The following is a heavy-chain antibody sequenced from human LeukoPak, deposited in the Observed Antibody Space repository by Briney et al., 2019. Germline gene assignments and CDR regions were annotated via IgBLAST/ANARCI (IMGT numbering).Heavy chain of an antibody. CDR1: GGSFSGYY. V-gene: IGHV4-34*01. CDR2: INHSGST. CDR3: AREVPLGAIF. Sequence: SETLSLTCAVYGGSFSGYYRSWIRQPPGKGLGWIGEINHSGSTNYKPSLKSRVTISVDTSKNQFSLKLSSVTAADTAVYYCAREVPLGAIFWSQGTLVIVSS. D-gene: IGHD3-9*01. J-gene: IGHJ4*02.